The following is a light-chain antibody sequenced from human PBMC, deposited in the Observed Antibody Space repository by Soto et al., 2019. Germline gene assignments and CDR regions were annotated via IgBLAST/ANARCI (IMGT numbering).Light chain of an antibody. V-gene: IGKV4-1*01. CDR2: WAS. CDR3: QQYYTSPYT. CDR1: QSVLYSSNNKNY. Sequence: DIVMTQSPDSLAVSLGERATINCKSSQSVLYSSNNKNYLAWYQQKPGQPPKLLIYWASTRQSGVPDRFSGSGSGTDFTLTITNLQPEDVAVYYCQQYYTSPYTFGQGTKLEI. J-gene: IGKJ2*01.